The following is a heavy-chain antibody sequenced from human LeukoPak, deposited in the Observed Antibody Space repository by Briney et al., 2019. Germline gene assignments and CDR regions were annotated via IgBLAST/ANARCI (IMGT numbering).Heavy chain of an antibody. Sequence: NPSETLSLTCTVSGGSINSYYWSWIRQPPGKRLECIGYIHYTGSTNYNPSLKSRVTISVDTSKNQLSLKLSSVTAADTAIYYCARGGYYGSGNDFRFDPWGQGTLVTVSS. CDR2: IHYTGST. V-gene: IGHV4-59*01. CDR1: GGSINSYY. D-gene: IGHD3-10*01. J-gene: IGHJ5*02. CDR3: ARGGYYGSGNDFRFDP.